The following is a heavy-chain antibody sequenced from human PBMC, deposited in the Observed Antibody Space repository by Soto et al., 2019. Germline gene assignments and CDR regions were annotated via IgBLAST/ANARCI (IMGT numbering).Heavy chain of an antibody. Sequence: EVQLVESGGGLVQPGRSLRLSCAASGFTFDDYAMHWVRQAPGKGLEWVSGISWNSGSIGYADSVKGRFTISRDNAKNSLYLQMNSLRAEDTALYYCATARGDYDYFDYWGQGTLVTVSS. CDR1: GFTFDDYA. V-gene: IGHV3-9*01. J-gene: IGHJ4*02. CDR3: ATARGDYDYFDY. CDR2: ISWNSGSI. D-gene: IGHD4-17*01.